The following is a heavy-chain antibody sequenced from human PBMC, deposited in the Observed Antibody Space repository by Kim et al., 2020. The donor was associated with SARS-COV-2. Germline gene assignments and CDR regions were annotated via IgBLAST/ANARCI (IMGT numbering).Heavy chain of an antibody. CDR1: GYTLTELS. D-gene: IGHD6-19*01. CDR3: ATGVAVAGRSSDYYYYYGMDV. J-gene: IGHJ6*02. V-gene: IGHV1-24*01. Sequence: ASVKVSCKVSGYTLTELSMHWVRQAPGQGLEWMGGFDPEDGETIYAQKFQGRVTMTEDTSTDTAYMELSSLRSEDTAMYYCATGVAVAGRSSDYYYYYGMDVWGQGTTVTVSS. CDR2: FDPEDGET.